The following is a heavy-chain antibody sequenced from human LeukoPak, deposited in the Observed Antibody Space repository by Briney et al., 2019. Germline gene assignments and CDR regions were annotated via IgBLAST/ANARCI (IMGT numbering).Heavy chain of an antibody. Sequence: GGSLRLSCAASGFTFSSYWMSWVRQAPGKGLEWVANIKQDGREKSYVDSVKCRFTISRDNAKNSLYLQMNSLRAEDTAVYYCARDRAFWSGYYRTYYYYYMDVWGKGTTVTVSS. J-gene: IGHJ6*03. CDR2: IKQDGREK. D-gene: IGHD3-3*01. CDR3: ARDRAFWSGYYRTYYYYYMDV. V-gene: IGHV3-7*01. CDR1: GFTFSSYW.